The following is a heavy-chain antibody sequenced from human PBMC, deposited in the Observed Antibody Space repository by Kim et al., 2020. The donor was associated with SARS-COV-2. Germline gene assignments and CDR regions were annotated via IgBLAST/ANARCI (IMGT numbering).Heavy chain of an antibody. D-gene: IGHD2-15*01. CDR3: ARERGYCSGGSCSRSYYYGMDV. CDR2: IYHSGST. Sequence: SETLSLTCAVSGGSISSSNWWSWVRQPPGKGLEWIGEIYHSGSTNYNPSLKSRVTISVDKSKNQFSLKLSSVTAADTAVYYCARERGYCSGGSCSRSYYYGMDVWGQGTTVTVSS. CDR1: GGSISSSNW. V-gene: IGHV4-4*02. J-gene: IGHJ6*02.